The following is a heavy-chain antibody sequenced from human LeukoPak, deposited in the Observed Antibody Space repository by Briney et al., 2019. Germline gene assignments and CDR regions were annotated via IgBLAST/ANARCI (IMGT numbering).Heavy chain of an antibody. CDR2: INGDGSST. V-gene: IGHV3-74*01. CDR3: SREDIVEVPAIPFDY. Sequence: GGSLRLSCAASGFTFSNYRMHWVRQAPGKGLVWVSRINGDGSSTTYADSVKGRFTISRDNAKNTLYLQMNSLRAEDTAVYYCSREDIVEVPAIPFDYWGQGTLVTVSS. CDR1: GFTFSNYR. D-gene: IGHD2-2*01. J-gene: IGHJ4*02.